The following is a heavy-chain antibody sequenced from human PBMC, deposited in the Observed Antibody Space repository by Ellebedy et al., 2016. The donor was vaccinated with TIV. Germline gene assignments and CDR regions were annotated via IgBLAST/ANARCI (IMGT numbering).Heavy chain of an antibody. J-gene: IGHJ3*02. Sequence: AASVKVSCKASGGTFSSYAISWVRQAPGQGLEWMGRIIPILGIANYAQKFQGRVTITADKSTSTAYMELSSLRSEDTAVYYCARVTYYDFWSGYNGDAFDIWGQGTMVTVSS. V-gene: IGHV1-69*04. CDR1: GGTFSSYA. CDR2: IIPILGIA. D-gene: IGHD3-3*01. CDR3: ARVTYYDFWSGYNGDAFDI.